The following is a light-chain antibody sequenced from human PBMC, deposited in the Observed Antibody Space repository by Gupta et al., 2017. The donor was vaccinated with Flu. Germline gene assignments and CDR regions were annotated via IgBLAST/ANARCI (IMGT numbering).Light chain of an antibody. CDR3: QQYDSYAYT. J-gene: IGKJ4*01. Sequence: VLPQSPGTLSLSPGERATLSCRASQSVNNNLLTWYQQKPGQAPRLLIYGASSRATGIPYRFSGSGSGTDFTLTIRSLQPEDFAGYYCQQYDSYAYTFGRGTKLEI. CDR1: QSVNNNL. CDR2: GAS. V-gene: IGKV3-20*01.